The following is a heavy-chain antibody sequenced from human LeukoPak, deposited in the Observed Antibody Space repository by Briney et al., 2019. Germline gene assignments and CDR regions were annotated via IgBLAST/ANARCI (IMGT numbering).Heavy chain of an antibody. V-gene: IGHV1-46*03. D-gene: IGHD4-23*01. Sequence: ASVKVSCKASGGTFSSYTISWVRQAPGQGLEWMGIINPSGGSTSYAQKFQGRVTMTRDTSTSTVYMELSSLRSEDTAVYYCARDTSTDYGGNWANFDYWGQGTLATVSS. CDR3: ARDTSTDYGGNWANFDY. J-gene: IGHJ4*02. CDR1: GGTFSSYT. CDR2: INPSGGST.